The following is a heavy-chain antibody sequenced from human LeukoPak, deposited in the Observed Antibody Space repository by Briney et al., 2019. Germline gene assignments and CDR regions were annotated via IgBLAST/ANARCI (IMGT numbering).Heavy chain of an antibody. CDR3: ARWSVMVRTYYYYYYMDV. D-gene: IGHD3-10*01. J-gene: IGHJ6*03. Sequence: SETLSLTCTVSGNSISSGDNYWSWIRQPAGKGLEWIGRIYTSGSTNYNPSLKSRVTISVDTSKNQFSLKLSSVTAADTAVYYCARWSVMVRTYYYYYYMDVWGKGTTVTISS. CDR1: GNSISSGDNY. V-gene: IGHV4-61*02. CDR2: IYTSGST.